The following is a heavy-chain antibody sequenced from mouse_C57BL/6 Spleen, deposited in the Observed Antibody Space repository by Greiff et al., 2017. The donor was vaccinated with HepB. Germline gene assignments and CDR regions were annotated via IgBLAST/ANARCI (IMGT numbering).Heavy chain of an antibody. CDR1: GYAFSSYW. J-gene: IGHJ2*01. V-gene: IGHV1-80*01. Sequence: QVQLQQSGAELVKPGASVKISCKASGYAFSSYWMNWVKQRPGKGLEWIGQIYPGDGDTNYNGKFKGKATLTADKSSSTAYMQLSSLTSEDSAVYFCASLGANWDEGFDYWGQGTTLTVSS. CDR2: IYPGDGDT. D-gene: IGHD4-1*01. CDR3: ASLGANWDEGFDY.